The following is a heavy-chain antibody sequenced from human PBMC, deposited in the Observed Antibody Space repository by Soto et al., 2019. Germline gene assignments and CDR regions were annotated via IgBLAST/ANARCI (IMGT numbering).Heavy chain of an antibody. CDR3: PSNMDYYYGRGSGNGHGV. Sequence: QVQLVQSGAEVKEPGDSVRVSCEASGYTFTAYHIHWVRQAPGQGLEWMGWINPKFGDTTYAQDFQGRGSMTRDMSISTVYMELSRLTSDDSAIYYCPSNMDYYYGRGSGNGHGVWGQGTMVTVFS. D-gene: IGHD3-10*02. J-gene: IGHJ6*02. CDR1: GYTFTAYH. V-gene: IGHV1-2*02. CDR2: INPKFGDT.